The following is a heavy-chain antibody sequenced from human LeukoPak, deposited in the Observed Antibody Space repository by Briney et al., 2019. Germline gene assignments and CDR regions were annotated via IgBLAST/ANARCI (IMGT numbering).Heavy chain of an antibody. D-gene: IGHD3-10*01. CDR3: ANAPGKYYYYMDD. Sequence: GGSLRLSCEASGLTFSTYGMHWVRQAPGKGLEWVAYIKYDGANKYYADPVKGRFTISRDNSKSTLYLQMNSLRVEDTAVYYCANAPGKYYYYMDDWGKGTTVTVS. V-gene: IGHV3-30*02. CDR1: GLTFSTYG. J-gene: IGHJ6*03. CDR2: IKYDGANK.